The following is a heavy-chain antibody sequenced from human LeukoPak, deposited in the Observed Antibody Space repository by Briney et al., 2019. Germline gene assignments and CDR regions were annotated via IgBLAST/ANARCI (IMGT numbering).Heavy chain of an antibody. D-gene: IGHD3-16*02. CDR3: ARHPRVWGSFRD. J-gene: IGHJ4*02. CDR2: INHSGST. CDR1: GGSFSGYY. V-gene: IGHV4-34*01. Sequence: SETLSLTCAVYGGSFSGYYWSWIRQPPGKGLEWIGEINHSGSTNYNPSLKSRVTISVDTSKNQFSLKLSSVTAADTAVYYCARHPRVWGSFRDWGQGTLVSVSS.